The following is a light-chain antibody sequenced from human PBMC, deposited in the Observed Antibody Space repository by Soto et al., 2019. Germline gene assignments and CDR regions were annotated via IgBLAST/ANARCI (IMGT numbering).Light chain of an antibody. CDR2: DAS. Sequence: EVVLTQSPATLSVSPGDRATLSCRASQSVSSYLAWYQQKPGQAPRLLIYDASTRATGIPARFSGSGSGTEFTLTISSLQSEDFAVYYCQQYNNWPPITFGQGTRLEI. V-gene: IGKV3-15*01. CDR3: QQYNNWPPIT. CDR1: QSVSSY. J-gene: IGKJ5*01.